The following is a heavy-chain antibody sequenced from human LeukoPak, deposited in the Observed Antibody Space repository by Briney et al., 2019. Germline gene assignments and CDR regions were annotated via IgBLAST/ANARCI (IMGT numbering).Heavy chain of an antibody. V-gene: IGHV4-30-4*01. CDR1: GGSISSGDYY. CDR2: IYYSGST. Sequence: SETLSLTCTVSGGSISSGDYYWSWIRQPPGKGLEWIGYIYYSGSTNYNPSLKSRVTISVDKSKNQFSLKLSSVTAADTAVYYCASSGAGSSKDYWGQGTLVTVS. J-gene: IGHJ4*02. D-gene: IGHD3-10*01. CDR3: ASSGAGSSKDY.